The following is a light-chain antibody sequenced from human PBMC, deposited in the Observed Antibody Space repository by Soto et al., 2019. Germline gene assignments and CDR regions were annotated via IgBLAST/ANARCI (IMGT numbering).Light chain of an antibody. J-gene: IGKJ4*01. V-gene: IGKV3-20*01. CDR3: PQYDHSTPLT. CDR2: DAS. Sequence: EILLTQSPATLSLSPVDRATLTCMASQSVSSYFAWYHQTPGQAPRLLIYDASSRHTRVPDRFSGSGSGPDFPLTISRLEPDDFAAYSCPQYDHSTPLTFGGGTKVDNK. CDR1: QSVSSY.